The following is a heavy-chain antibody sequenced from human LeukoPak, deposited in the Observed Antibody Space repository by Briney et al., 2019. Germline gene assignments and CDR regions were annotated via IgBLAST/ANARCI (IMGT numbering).Heavy chain of an antibody. CDR3: ARVGERASRYFDY. Sequence: SDTLSLTYPVSRGSLSSYYLIWLRQAPAKELAWIGYIYYSGSTHYSPSLKIRVTIAVDTSKNQFSLKLSSVTAADTAVYYCARVGERASRYFDYWGQGTLVTVSS. D-gene: IGHD3-10*01. CDR1: RGSLSSYY. CDR2: IYYSGST. J-gene: IGHJ4*02. V-gene: IGHV4-59*07.